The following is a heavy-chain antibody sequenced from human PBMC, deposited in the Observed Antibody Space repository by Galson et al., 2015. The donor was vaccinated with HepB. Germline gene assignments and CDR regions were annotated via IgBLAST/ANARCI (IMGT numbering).Heavy chain of an antibody. J-gene: IGHJ5*02. CDR1: GYTFTGYY. CDR2: INPNSGGT. CDR3: TRDRTYNWFDP. Sequence: SVKASCKASGYTFTGYYMHWVRQAPGQGLEWMGWINPNSGGTNYAQKFQGWVTMTRDTSISTAYMELSRLRSDDTAVYYCTRDRTYNWFDPWGQGTLVTVSS. D-gene: IGHD1-1*01. V-gene: IGHV1-2*04.